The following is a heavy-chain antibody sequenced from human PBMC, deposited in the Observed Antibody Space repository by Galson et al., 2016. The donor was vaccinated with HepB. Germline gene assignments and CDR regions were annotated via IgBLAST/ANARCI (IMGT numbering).Heavy chain of an antibody. V-gene: IGHV3-23*01. Sequence: SLRLSCAASGFTFSTYAMSWVRQAPGKGLEWVSAISGSGAGTYYAGSVKGRFTISRDNSKNTLYLQMKSLRAEDTAVYYCAKSLLGVTLVSYYYGMDVWGQGTTVTVSS. J-gene: IGHJ6*02. CDR2: ISGSGAGT. CDR1: GFTFSTYA. D-gene: IGHD2-21*02. CDR3: AKSLLGVTLVSYYYGMDV.